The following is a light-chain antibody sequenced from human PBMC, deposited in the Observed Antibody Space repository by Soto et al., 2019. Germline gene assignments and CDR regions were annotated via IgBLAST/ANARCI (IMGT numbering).Light chain of an antibody. Sequence: QSVLTLPPSASGSPGQSVTISCTGTSSDVGGYKYVSWYQQHPGKAPKLMIYEVSKRPSGVPDRFSGSKSGNTASLTVSGLQAEDEADYYCSSYAGSKNFVFGTGTKVTV. CDR2: EVS. CDR3: SSYAGSKNFV. J-gene: IGLJ1*01. V-gene: IGLV2-8*01. CDR1: SSDVGGYKY.